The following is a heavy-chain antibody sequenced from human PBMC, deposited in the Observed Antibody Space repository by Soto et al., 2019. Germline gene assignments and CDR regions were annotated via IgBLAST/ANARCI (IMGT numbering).Heavy chain of an antibody. CDR2: ISGSGVST. CDR3: ARTESGTFDP. D-gene: IGHD1-7*01. Sequence: PGGSLRLACAASGFTFSSDAMSWVRQAPGKGLEWVSAISGSGVSTYYADSVKGRFTISRDNSKNTLYLQMNSLRAEDTAVYYCARTESGTFDPWGQGTLVTVSS. J-gene: IGHJ5*02. V-gene: IGHV3-23*01. CDR1: GFTFSSDA.